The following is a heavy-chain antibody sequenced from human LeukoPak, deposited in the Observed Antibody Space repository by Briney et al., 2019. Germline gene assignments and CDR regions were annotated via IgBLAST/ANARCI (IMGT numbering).Heavy chain of an antibody. J-gene: IGHJ4*02. Sequence: ASVKVSCKASGYTFTSYYMHWVRQAPGQGLEWMGIINPSGGSTSYAQKFQGRVTMTRDTSTSTVYMELSSLRSEDTAVYYCARVARYDFWSGYLNFDYWGRGTLVTVSS. CDR1: GYTFTSYY. D-gene: IGHD3-3*01. V-gene: IGHV1-46*03. CDR2: INPSGGST. CDR3: ARVARYDFWSGYLNFDY.